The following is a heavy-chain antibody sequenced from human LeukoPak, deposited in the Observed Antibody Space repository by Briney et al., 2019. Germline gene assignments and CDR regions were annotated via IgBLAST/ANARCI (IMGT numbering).Heavy chain of an antibody. CDR3: ARGGGLDV. V-gene: IGHV3-7*03. CDR1: GFTFSSYA. J-gene: IGHJ6*02. CDR2: ISHNGNVN. Sequence: GGSLRLSCAASGFTFSSYAMSWVRQAPGKGLEWVASISHNGNVNYYVDSVKGRFTISRDNAKNSLYLQMSSLRAKDTAVYFCARGGGLDVWGQGATVTVSS. D-gene: IGHD3-16*01.